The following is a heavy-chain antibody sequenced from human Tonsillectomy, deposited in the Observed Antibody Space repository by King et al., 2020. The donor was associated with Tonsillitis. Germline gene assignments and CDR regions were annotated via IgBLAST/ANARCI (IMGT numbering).Heavy chain of an antibody. CDR1: GFTFSNYN. D-gene: IGHD5-18*01. CDR3: ARGVDTAMVPRGMDV. CDR2: ISSSSSYI. Sequence: DVQLVESGGGLVKPGGSLRLSCAASGFTFSNYNMNWVRQAPGMGLEWVSSISSSSSYIYYADSVKGRFTISRDNAKNSLYLQMNSLRAEDTAVYYCARGVDTAMVPRGMDVWGRGTTVTVSS. V-gene: IGHV3-21*01. J-gene: IGHJ6*02.